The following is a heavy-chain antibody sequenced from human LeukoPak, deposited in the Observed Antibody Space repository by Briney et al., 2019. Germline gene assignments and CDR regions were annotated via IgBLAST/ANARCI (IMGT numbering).Heavy chain of an antibody. CDR3: AKPSGYRFDY. J-gene: IGHJ4*02. CDR2: INDSGGST. D-gene: IGHD5-12*01. CDR1: GFTFSSSA. Sequence: GGSLRLSCAASGFTFSSSAMRWARQAPGKGLEWVSTINDSGGSTYYADSVKGRFTISRDNSKNTLYPQMNSLRAEDTAVYYCAKPSGYRFDYWGQGTLVTVSS. V-gene: IGHV3-23*01.